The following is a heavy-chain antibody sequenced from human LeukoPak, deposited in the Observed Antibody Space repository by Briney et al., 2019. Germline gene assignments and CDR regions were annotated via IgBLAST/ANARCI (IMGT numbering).Heavy chain of an antibody. Sequence: GGSLRLSCAASGFTFSSYSMNWVRQAPGKGLEWVSSISSSSSYIYYADSVKGRFTISRDNSKNTLYLQMNSLRAEDTAVYYCAKDALGYCSSTSCSPIDYWGQRTLVTVSS. CDR1: GFTFSSYS. D-gene: IGHD2-2*01. V-gene: IGHV3-21*01. CDR3: AKDALGYCSSTSCSPIDY. CDR2: ISSSSSYI. J-gene: IGHJ4*02.